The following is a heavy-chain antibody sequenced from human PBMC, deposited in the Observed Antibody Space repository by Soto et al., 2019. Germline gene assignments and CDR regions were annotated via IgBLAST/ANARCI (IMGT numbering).Heavy chain of an antibody. CDR1: GGSISSYY. CDR3: ARLYCSGGSCYPDY. Sequence: SETLSLTCTVSGGSISSYYWSWIRQPPGKGLEWIGYIYYSGSTNYNPSLKSRVTISVDTSKNQFSLKLSSVTAADTAVYYCARLYCSGGSCYPDYWGQGTLVTVSS. J-gene: IGHJ4*02. CDR2: IYYSGST. D-gene: IGHD2-15*01. V-gene: IGHV4-59*08.